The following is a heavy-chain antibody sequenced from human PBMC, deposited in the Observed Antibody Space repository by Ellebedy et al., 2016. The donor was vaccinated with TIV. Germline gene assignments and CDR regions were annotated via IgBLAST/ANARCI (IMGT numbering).Heavy chain of an antibody. V-gene: IGHV4-59*01. J-gene: IGHJ3*02. D-gene: IGHD3-10*01. CDR1: GGSISSYY. Sequence: SETLSLTXTVSGGSISSYYWSWIRQPPGKGLEWIGYIYYSGSTNYNPSLKSRVTISVDTSKNQFSLKLSSVTAADTAVYYCARALPDYYGSGSYSGDAFDIWGQGTMVTVSS. CDR2: IYYSGST. CDR3: ARALPDYYGSGSYSGDAFDI.